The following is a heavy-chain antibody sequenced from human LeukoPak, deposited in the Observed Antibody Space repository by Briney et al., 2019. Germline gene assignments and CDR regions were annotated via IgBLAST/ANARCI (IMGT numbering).Heavy chain of an antibody. V-gene: IGHV3-43D*03. D-gene: IGHD3-10*01. CDR1: GFTFDDYA. Sequence: GGSPRLSCAASGFTFDDYAMHWVRQAPGKGLEWVSLISWDGDNTYYADSVKGRFTISRDNSKNSLYLQMNSLRAEDTALYYCAKDSGSGSYYPTNWFDPWGQGTLVTVSS. CDR2: ISWDGDNT. CDR3: AKDSGSGSYYPTNWFDP. J-gene: IGHJ5*02.